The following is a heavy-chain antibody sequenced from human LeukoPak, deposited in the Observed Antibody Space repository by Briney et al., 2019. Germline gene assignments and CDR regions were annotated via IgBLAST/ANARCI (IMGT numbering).Heavy chain of an antibody. D-gene: IGHD2-15*01. CDR2: IKSKTDGGTT. CDR1: GFTFTDAW. V-gene: IGHV3-15*01. Sequence: SGGSLRLSCAASGFTFTDAWMSWVRQAPGKGLEWVGRIKSKTDGGTTDYAAPVKGRFTISRDDSKNTLYLQMNSLKTEDTAVYYCTTIGYCSGGSCPPYYYYYYMDVWGKGTTVTVSS. CDR3: TTIGYCSGGSCPPYYYYYYMDV. J-gene: IGHJ6*03.